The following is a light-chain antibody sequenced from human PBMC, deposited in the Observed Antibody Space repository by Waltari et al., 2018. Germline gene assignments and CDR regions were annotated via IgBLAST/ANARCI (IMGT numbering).Light chain of an antibody. J-gene: IGLJ3*02. CDR2: EVN. Sequence: QSALTQPASVSGSPGQSITISCTGTSSAVGSYNLVSWYQQHPGKAPKLMIYEVNKRPSGVSNRFSGSKSDNTASLTISGLQAEDEADYYCCSYAGSSTLGVFGGGTKLTVL. CDR3: CSYAGSSTLGV. CDR1: SSAVGSYNL. V-gene: IGLV2-23*02.